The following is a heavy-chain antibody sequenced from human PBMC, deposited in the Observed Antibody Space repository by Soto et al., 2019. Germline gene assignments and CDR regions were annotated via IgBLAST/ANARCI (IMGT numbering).Heavy chain of an antibody. CDR1: GFSVSSNY. Sequence: EVQLVESGGGLIQPGGSLRLSCAASGFSVSSNYMSWVRQAPGKGLEWVSVIYSGGNTHYADSVKGRITISSDNSKNTLYLQMHSLRAEDTAVYYCARDSTWIPYYHYGMDVWGQGTTVTVSS. CDR2: IYSGGNT. V-gene: IGHV3-53*01. CDR3: ARDSTWIPYYHYGMDV. J-gene: IGHJ6*02. D-gene: IGHD5-18*01.